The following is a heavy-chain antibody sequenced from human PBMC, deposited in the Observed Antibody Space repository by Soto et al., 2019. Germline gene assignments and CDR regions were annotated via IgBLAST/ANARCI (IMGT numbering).Heavy chain of an antibody. CDR1: GGSMSSGGFS. J-gene: IGHJ4*02. V-gene: IGHV4-30-2*01. Sequence: PSETLYITCAVSGGSMSSGGFSWCWIRQPPGKGLEWIGYILHTGGTQYNPSLKSRVSMSVDKSKNQFSLHLTSVTAADTAVYYCARLQFGEGFDYWGQGALVTVPS. D-gene: IGHD3-10*01. CDR3: ARLQFGEGFDY. CDR2: ILHTGGT.